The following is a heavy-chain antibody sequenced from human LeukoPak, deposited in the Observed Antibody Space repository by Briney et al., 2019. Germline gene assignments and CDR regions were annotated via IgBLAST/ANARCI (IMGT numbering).Heavy chain of an antibody. D-gene: IGHD4-17*01. J-gene: IGHJ4*02. Sequence: GGSLRLSCAASGFALSSYWMSWVRQAPGKGLEWVANIKEDGSEKYYVDSVKGRFTISRDNAKNSLYLQMNSLRAEDTAVYYCARELRRFDYWGQGTLVTVSS. CDR1: GFALSSYW. CDR2: IKEDGSEK. V-gene: IGHV3-7*01. CDR3: ARELRRFDY.